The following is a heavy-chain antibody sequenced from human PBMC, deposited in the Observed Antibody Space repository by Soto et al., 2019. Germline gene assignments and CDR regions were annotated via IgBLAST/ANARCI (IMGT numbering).Heavy chain of an antibody. CDR1: GDAMSSNY. CDR3: ARAMGDWGTYYYYYGMDV. CDR2: VYYAGAT. Sequence: QVQLQESGPGLVRPSETLSLTCTVSGDAMSSNYWSWIRQPPGKGLEWIGYVYYAGATSYNPSLQGRVTISVDTSKNQFSLKLSSVTAADTAVYYCARAMGDWGTYYYYYGMDVWGQGTTVTVSS. D-gene: IGHD3-16*01. V-gene: IGHV4-59*01. J-gene: IGHJ6*02.